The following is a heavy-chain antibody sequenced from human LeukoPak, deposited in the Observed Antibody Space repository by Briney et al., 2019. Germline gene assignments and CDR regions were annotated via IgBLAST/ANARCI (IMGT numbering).Heavy chain of an antibody. J-gene: IGHJ6*02. D-gene: IGHD4-17*01. CDR2: IIPIFGTA. Sequence: ASVKVSCKASGYTFTSYAISWVRQAPGQGLEWMGGIIPIFGTANYAQKFQGRVTITADESTSTAYMELSSLRSEDTAVYYCARGGHDYGDFLYGMDVWGQGTTVTVSS. V-gene: IGHV1-69*13. CDR3: ARGGHDYGDFLYGMDV. CDR1: GYTFTSYA.